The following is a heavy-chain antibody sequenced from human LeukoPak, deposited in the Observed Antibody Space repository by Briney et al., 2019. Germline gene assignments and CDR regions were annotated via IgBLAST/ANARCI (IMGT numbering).Heavy chain of an antibody. CDR3: TTSIMITFGGVIVRRLFDY. CDR2: IKSKTDGGTT. D-gene: IGHD3-16*02. CDR1: GFTFSNAW. J-gene: IGHJ4*02. Sequence: GGSLRLSCAASGFTFSNAWMSWVRQAPGKGLEWVGRIKSKTDGGTTDYAAPVKGRFPISREDSKKTLYLQMKSLKTEDTAVYYCTTSIMITFGGVIVRRLFDYWGQGTLVTVSS. V-gene: IGHV3-15*01.